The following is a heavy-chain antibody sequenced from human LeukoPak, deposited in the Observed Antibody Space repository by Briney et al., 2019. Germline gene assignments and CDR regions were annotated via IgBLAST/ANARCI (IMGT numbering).Heavy chain of an antibody. Sequence: AGGSLRLSCAASGFPFSNYAMTWVRQAPGKGLERVSGISDSGDRTYYADSVKGRFTISRDNSKNMLYLQMNSLRVEDTALYYCAKGLVGDYWGQGTLVTVSS. CDR1: GFPFSNYA. D-gene: IGHD6-19*01. J-gene: IGHJ4*02. CDR2: ISDSGDRT. CDR3: AKGLVGDY. V-gene: IGHV3-23*01.